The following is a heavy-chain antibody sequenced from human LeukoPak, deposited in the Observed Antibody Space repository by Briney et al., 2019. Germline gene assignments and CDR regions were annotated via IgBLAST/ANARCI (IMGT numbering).Heavy chain of an antibody. Sequence: SETLSLTCTVSGGSISSGGYYWSWIRQHPGKGLEWIGYIYYSGSTYYNPSLKSRVTISVDTSKNQFSLKLSSVTAADTAVYYCARGVVVDLFDPWGQGTLVTVSS. J-gene: IGHJ5*02. CDR1: GGSISSGGYY. D-gene: IGHD2-15*01. CDR3: ARGVVVDLFDP. V-gene: IGHV4-31*03. CDR2: IYYSGST.